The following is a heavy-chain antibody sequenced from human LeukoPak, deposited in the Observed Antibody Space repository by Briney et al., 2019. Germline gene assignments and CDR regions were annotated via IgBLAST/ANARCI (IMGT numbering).Heavy chain of an antibody. Sequence: GGSLRLSCAASGFSFSVYWMHWVRQAPGKGPVRVSRIKTDGSITGYADFVKGRFTISRDNAKNTLYLQMNSLRAEDTAVYYCAREVRAYGGYSQSDYWGQGTLVTVSS. CDR3: AREVRAYGGYSQSDY. V-gene: IGHV3-74*01. CDR2: IKTDGSIT. J-gene: IGHJ4*02. D-gene: IGHD5-12*01. CDR1: GFSFSVYW.